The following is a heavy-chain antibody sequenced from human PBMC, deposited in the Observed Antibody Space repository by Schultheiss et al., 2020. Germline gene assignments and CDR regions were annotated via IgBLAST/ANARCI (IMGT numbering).Heavy chain of an antibody. Sequence: SETLSLTCAVSGGSISSSNWWSWVRQPPGKGLEWIGYIYYSGSTYYNPSLKSRVTISVDTSKNQFSLKLSSVTAADTAVYYCARESGSDDYWGQGTLVTVSS. CDR2: IYYSGST. CDR3: ARESGSDDY. D-gene: IGHD3-10*01. V-gene: IGHV4-4*02. J-gene: IGHJ4*02. CDR1: GGSISSSNW.